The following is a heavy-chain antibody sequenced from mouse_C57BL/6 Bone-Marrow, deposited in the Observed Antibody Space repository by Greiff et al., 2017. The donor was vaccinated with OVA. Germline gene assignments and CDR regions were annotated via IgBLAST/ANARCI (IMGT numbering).Heavy chain of an antibody. CDR2: INPNNGGT. D-gene: IGHD2-10*01. J-gene: IGHJ4*01. CDR3: AISLLPLYAMDY. CDR1: GYTFTDYN. Sequence: VQLKESGPELVKPGASVKIPCKASGYTFTDYNMDWVKQSHGKSLEWIGDINPNNGGTIYNQKFKGKATLTVDKSSSTAYMELRSLTSEDTAVYYCAISLLPLYAMDYWGQGTSVTVSS. V-gene: IGHV1-18*01.